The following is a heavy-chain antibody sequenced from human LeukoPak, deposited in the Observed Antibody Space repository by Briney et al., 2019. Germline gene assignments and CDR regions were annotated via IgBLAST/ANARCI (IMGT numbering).Heavy chain of an antibody. V-gene: IGHV3-21*01. D-gene: IGHD1-7*01. CDR3: ASGRNMGITGTTGAFDI. CDR2: ITSSGSYI. J-gene: IGHJ3*02. CDR1: GFTFSSYS. Sequence: SGGPLRLSCAASGFTFSSYSMNWVRQAPGKGLEWVSSITSSGSYIYYADSVKGRFTISRDNAKNSLYLQMNSLRDEDTAVYYCASGRNMGITGTTGAFDIWGQGTMVTVSS.